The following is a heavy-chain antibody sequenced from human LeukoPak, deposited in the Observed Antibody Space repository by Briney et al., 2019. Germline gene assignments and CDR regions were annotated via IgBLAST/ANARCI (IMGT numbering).Heavy chain of an antibody. J-gene: IGHJ4*02. CDR1: GGSFSGYY. V-gene: IGHV4-34*01. Sequence: PETLSLTCAVYGGSFSGYYWSWIRQPPGKGLEWIGEINHSGSTNYNPSLKSRVTISVDTSKNQSSLKLSSVTAADTAVYYCARGVIVVGSFDYWGQGTLVTVSS. D-gene: IGHD3-22*01. CDR3: ARGVIVVGSFDY. CDR2: INHSGST.